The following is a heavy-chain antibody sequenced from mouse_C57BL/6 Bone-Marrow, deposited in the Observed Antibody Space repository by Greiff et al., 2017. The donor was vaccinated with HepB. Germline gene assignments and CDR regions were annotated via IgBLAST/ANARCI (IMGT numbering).Heavy chain of an antibody. V-gene: IGHV5-2*01. Sequence: DVKLVESGGGLVQPGESLKLSCESNEYEFPSHDMSWVRKTPEKRLELVAAINSDGGSTYYPDTMERRFIISRDNTKKTLYLQMSSLRSEDTALYYCARHWTITTVVDFDYWGQGTTLTVSS. CDR1: EYEFPSHD. CDR3: ARHWTITTVVDFDY. D-gene: IGHD1-1*01. CDR2: INSDGGST. J-gene: IGHJ2*01.